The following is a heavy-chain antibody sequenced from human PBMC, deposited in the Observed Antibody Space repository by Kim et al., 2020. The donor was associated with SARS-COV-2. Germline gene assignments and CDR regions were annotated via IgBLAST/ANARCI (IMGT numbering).Heavy chain of an antibody. V-gene: IGHV3-21*01. J-gene: IGHJ6*02. CDR3: AREKSSSSLWSNYGMDV. CDR1: GFTFSDYT. Sequence: GGSLRLSCAASGFTFSDYTINWVRQAPGKGLEWVSSISSSSDYIYYADSLKGRFTISRDNAKNSLYLQMNSLRAEDTAVYYCAREKSSSSLWSNYGMDVWGQGTTVTVSS. D-gene: IGHD6-13*01. CDR2: ISSSSDYI.